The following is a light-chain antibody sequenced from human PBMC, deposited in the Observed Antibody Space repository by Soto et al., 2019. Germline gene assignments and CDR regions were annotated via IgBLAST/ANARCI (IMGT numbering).Light chain of an antibody. J-gene: IGLJ1*01. V-gene: IGLV2-8*01. CDR2: EVT. CDR3: SSYAASNNFV. CDR1: SSDVGGNNY. Sequence: QSALTQPPSASGSPGQSVTISCTGTSSDVGGNNYVSWYQQHPGKAPKLMIYEVTMRPSGVPDRFSGSKSGNTASLTVSGLQADDEADYYCSSYAASNNFVFGTGTKVTVL.